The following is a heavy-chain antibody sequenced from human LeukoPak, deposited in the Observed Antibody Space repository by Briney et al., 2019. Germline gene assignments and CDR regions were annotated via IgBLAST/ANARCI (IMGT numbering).Heavy chain of an antibody. V-gene: IGHV4-39*07. CDR2: IYHSGST. CDR1: GGSISSSSYY. J-gene: IGHJ4*02. D-gene: IGHD1-26*01. Sequence: PSETLSLTCTVSGGSISSSSYYWGWIRQPPGKGLEWIGSIYHSGSTYYNPSLKSRVTISVDTSKNQFSLKLSSVTAADTAVYYCASEIIVGATGLDYWGQGTLVTVSS. CDR3: ASEIIVGATGLDY.